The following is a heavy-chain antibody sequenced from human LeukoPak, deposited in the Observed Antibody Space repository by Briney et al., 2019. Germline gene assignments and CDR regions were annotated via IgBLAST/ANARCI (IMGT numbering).Heavy chain of an antibody. CDR1: GFTLSSYG. CDR2: ISYDGSNK. D-gene: IGHD7-27*01. J-gene: IGHJ4*02. Sequence: GGSLRLSCAASGFTLSSYGMHWVRQAPGKGLEWVAVISYDGSNKYYADSVKGRFTISRDNSKNTLYLQMNSLRAEDTAVYYCARDLSGDPFYLDYWGQGTLVTVSS. CDR3: ARDLSGDPFYLDY. V-gene: IGHV3-30*03.